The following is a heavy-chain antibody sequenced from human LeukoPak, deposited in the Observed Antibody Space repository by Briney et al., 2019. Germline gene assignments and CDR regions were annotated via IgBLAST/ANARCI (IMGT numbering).Heavy chain of an antibody. CDR3: ARELIEDQNWFDP. V-gene: IGHV1-2*02. D-gene: IGHD2/OR15-2a*01. CDR1: GYTFTDYF. Sequence: GASVKVSCKASGYTFTDYFIHWVRQAPGQGLEWMGWLNPHSGVTKYAQKFQGRVTMTRDTSISTAYMDLSGLKSDDTAAYFCARELIEDQNWFDPWGQGTLATVSS. J-gene: IGHJ5*02. CDR2: LNPHSGVT.